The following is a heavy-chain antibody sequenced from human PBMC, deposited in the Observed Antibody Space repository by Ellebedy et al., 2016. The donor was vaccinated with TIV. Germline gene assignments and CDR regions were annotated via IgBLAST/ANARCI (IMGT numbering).Heavy chain of an antibody. V-gene: IGHV3-53*01. J-gene: IGHJ4*02. CDR3: ARDTHSYVRFDY. D-gene: IGHD5-18*01. Sequence: GESLKISCTASGFSVSNNYMAWVRQAPGKGLEWVSVIHRDGTTNYADSVKGRFTISRDNSENTLHLQMDSLRVEDTAVYYCARDTHSYVRFDYWGQGTLVTVSS. CDR1: GFSVSNNY. CDR2: IHRDGTT.